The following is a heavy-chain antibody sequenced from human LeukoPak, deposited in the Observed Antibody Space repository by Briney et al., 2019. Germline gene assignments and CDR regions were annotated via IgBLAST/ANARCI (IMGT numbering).Heavy chain of an antibody. J-gene: IGHJ3*02. CDR1: GYTSTNYG. D-gene: IGHD3-22*01. Sequence: ASVKVSCKASGYTSTNYGISWVRQASGQGLEWMGWITTFNGNTNYAQNLQGRVTMTTDTSTSTAYMELRSLRSDDTAIYYCAREVVRIKRAFDIWGQGTMVTVSS. CDR3: AREVVRIKRAFDI. V-gene: IGHV1-18*01. CDR2: ITTFNGNT.